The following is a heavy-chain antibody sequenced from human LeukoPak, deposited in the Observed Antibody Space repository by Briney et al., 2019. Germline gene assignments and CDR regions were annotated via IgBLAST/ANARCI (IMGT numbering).Heavy chain of an antibody. Sequence: SVKVSCKASGGTFSSYAISWVRQAPGQGLEWMGGIIPICGTANYAQKFQGRITITADESTSTAYMELSSLISEDAAVYYCARHCSGGSCYSGEYYMDVWGKGTTVTVSS. CDR2: IIPICGTA. CDR3: ARHCSGGSCYSGEYYMDV. D-gene: IGHD2-15*01. J-gene: IGHJ6*03. CDR1: GGTFSSYA. V-gene: IGHV1-69*13.